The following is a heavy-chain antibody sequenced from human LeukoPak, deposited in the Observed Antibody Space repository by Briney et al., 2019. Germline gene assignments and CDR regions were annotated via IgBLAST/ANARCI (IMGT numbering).Heavy chain of an antibody. D-gene: IGHD6-13*01. Sequence: PGASVKVSCKASGYTFTSYGISWVRQAPGQGLEWMGWISAYNGNTNYAQKLQGRVTMTTDTSTSTAYMELRSLRSDDTAVYYCARVKGEHPGEIIAAAGTETDYWGQGTLVTVSS. CDR1: GYTFTSYG. J-gene: IGHJ4*02. CDR3: ARVKGEHPGEIIAAAGTETDY. V-gene: IGHV1-18*01. CDR2: ISAYNGNT.